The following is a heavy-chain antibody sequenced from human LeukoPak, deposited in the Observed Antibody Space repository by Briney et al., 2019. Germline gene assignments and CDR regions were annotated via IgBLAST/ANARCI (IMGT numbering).Heavy chain of an antibody. V-gene: IGHV3-23*01. D-gene: IGHD3-22*01. CDR1: GFTFIDYA. CDR2: ISGSGGST. J-gene: IGHJ4*02. Sequence: PGGSLRLSCAAFGFTFIDYAMHWVRQAPGKGLECVSSISGSGGSTYYADSVKGRFTISRDNSKNTLYLQMNSLRAEDTAVYYCEGTYYYDSSDDYWGQGTLVTVSS. CDR3: EGTYYYDSSDDY.